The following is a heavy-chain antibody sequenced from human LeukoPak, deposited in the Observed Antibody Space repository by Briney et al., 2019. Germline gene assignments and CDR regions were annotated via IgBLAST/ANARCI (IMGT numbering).Heavy chain of an antibody. CDR1: GYTFTSYG. J-gene: IGHJ4*02. CDR3: ARIAPSGYSGYDWGYYFDY. D-gene: IGHD5-12*01. Sequence: ASAKVSCKASGYTFTSYGISWVRQAPGQGLEWMGWISAYNGNTNYAQKLQGRVTMTTDTSTSTAYMELRSLRSDDTAVYYCARIAPSGYSGYDWGYYFDYWGQGTLVTVSS. V-gene: IGHV1-18*01. CDR2: ISAYNGNT.